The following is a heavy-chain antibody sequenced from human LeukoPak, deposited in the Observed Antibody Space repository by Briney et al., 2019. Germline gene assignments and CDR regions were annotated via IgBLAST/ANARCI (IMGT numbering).Heavy chain of an antibody. CDR3: ARDRGPEMNYYYYYGMDV. D-gene: IGHD3-10*01. CDR1: GGTFRSNA. Sequence: SVKVSCKASGGTFRSNAISWVRQAPGQGLEWMGGIIPIFGTANYAQKFQGRVTITADESTSTAYMELSSLRSEDTAVYYCARDRGPEMNYYYYYGMDVWGQGTTVTVSS. J-gene: IGHJ6*02. V-gene: IGHV1-69*13. CDR2: IIPIFGTA.